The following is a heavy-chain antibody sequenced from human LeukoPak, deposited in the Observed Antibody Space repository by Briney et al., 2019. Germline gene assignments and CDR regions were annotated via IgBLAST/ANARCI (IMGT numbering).Heavy chain of an antibody. CDR2: IYYSGSA. CDR3: ARGEDNWNDFLY. CDR1: GGSISSSSYY. J-gene: IGHJ4*02. V-gene: IGHV4-39*07. D-gene: IGHD1-20*01. Sequence: PSETLSLTCTVSGGSISSSSYYWGWIRQPPGKGLEWIGSIYYSGSAYYNPSLKSRVTISVDTSKNQFSLKLSSVTAADTAVYYCARGEDNWNDFLYWGQGTLVTVSS.